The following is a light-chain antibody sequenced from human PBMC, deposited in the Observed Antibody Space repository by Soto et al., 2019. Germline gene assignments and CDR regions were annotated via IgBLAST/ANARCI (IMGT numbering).Light chain of an antibody. CDR1: SSDVGSYNL. J-gene: IGLJ2*01. V-gene: IGLV2-23*01. Sequence: QSALTQPASVSGSPGQSITISCTGTSSDVGSYNLVSWYQQHPGKAPKLMIFEGSKRPSGVSNRFSGSKSGKTASLTICGIQAEDEADYYCCSYAGSSTHVVFGGGTKLTVL. CDR3: CSYAGSSTHVV. CDR2: EGS.